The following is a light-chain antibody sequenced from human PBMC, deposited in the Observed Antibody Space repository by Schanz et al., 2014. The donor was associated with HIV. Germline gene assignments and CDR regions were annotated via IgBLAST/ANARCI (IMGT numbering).Light chain of an antibody. CDR1: QTVSSRF. Sequence: EIVLTQSPVTLSLSPGERATLSCRASQTVSSRFIVWYQQEPGQPPRLLIYGASSRATGISDRFSGSGSGTDFTLTISRLEPEDFAVYYCQQYGSSPWTFGQGTKVEIK. J-gene: IGKJ1*01. CDR3: QQYGSSPWT. V-gene: IGKV3-20*01. CDR2: GAS.